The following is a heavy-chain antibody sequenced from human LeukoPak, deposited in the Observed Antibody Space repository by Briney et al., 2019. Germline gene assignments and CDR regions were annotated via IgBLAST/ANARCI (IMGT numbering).Heavy chain of an antibody. CDR2: IRYDGSNK. CDR3: AKDRIYGSGSCYNALYYFDY. CDR1: GFTFSSYG. V-gene: IGHV3-30*02. D-gene: IGHD3-10*01. Sequence: GGSLRLSCAASGFTFSSYGMHWVRQAPGKGLEWVAFIRYDGSNKYYADSVKGRFTISRDNSKNTLYLQMNSLRAEDTAVYYCAKDRIYGSGSCYNALYYFDYWGQGTLVTVSS. J-gene: IGHJ4*02.